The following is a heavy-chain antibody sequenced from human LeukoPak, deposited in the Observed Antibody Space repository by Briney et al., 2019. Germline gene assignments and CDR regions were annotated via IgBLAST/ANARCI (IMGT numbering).Heavy chain of an antibody. D-gene: IGHD3-22*01. Sequence: GGSLKLSCAASGFTFSGSAMHWVRQASGKGLEWVGRIRSKANSYATAYAASVKGRFTISRDDSKNTAYLKMNSLKTGDTAVYYCTASPGDYYDSSGYYDYWGQGTLVTVSS. CDR3: TASPGDYYDSSGYYDY. CDR2: IRSKANSYAT. CDR1: GFTFSGSA. V-gene: IGHV3-73*01. J-gene: IGHJ4*02.